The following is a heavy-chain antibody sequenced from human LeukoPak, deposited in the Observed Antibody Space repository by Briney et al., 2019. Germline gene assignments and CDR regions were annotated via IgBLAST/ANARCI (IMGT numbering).Heavy chain of an antibody. J-gene: IGHJ5*02. V-gene: IGHV4-30-4*08. CDR1: GGSISSRSYY. CDR2: IFYSGST. Sequence: PSETLSLTCTVSGGSISSRSYYWGWIRQPPGKGLEWIGYIFYSGSTFYNPSLKSRVTMSVDTSNNRFSLKLNSVTAADTAVYFCARDSGSGRGWFDPWGQGTLVTVSS. D-gene: IGHD3-10*01. CDR3: ARDSGSGRGWFDP.